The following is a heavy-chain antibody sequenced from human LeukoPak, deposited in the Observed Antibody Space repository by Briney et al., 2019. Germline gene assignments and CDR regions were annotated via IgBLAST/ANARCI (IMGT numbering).Heavy chain of an antibody. CDR3: ARARPWDSSRSYYFGMDV. CDR1: GGTFSSYA. Sequence: SVKVSCKASGGTFSSYAISWVRQAPGQGLEWMGGIIPIFGTANYAQKFQGRVTITADESTSTAYMELSSLRSEDTAVYYCARARPWDSSRSYYFGMDVWGHGTTVTVSS. D-gene: IGHD3-22*01. V-gene: IGHV1-69*13. J-gene: IGHJ6*02. CDR2: IIPIFGTA.